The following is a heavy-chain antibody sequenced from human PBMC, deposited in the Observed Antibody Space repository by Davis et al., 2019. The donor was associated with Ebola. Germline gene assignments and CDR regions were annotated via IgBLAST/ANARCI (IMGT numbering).Heavy chain of an antibody. CDR2: INSDGSST. J-gene: IGHJ4*02. Sequence: HTGGSLRLSCAASGFTFSSYWMHWVRQAPGKGLVWVSRINSDGSSTSYADSVKGRFTISRDNAKNSLYLQMNSLRAEDTAVYYCARDGRGSYVEYWGQGTLVTVSS. CDR1: GFTFSSYW. CDR3: ARDGRGSYVEY. D-gene: IGHD1-26*01. V-gene: IGHV3-74*01.